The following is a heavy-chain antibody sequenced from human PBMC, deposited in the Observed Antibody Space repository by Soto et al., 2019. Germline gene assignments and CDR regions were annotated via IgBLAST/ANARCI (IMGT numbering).Heavy chain of an antibody. V-gene: IGHV4-39*01. Sequence: PSETLSLTCTVSGVSLNSGHYYWVWIRQSPGKGLAWIASIYYDESTYYNPSLKSRVTISTDKPKNQFSLTLKSVTTADTAVHYCGKVLIGATRHTDVDSWGQGALVTVSS. D-gene: IGHD2-15*01. J-gene: IGHJ4*02. CDR3: GKVLIGATRHTDVDS. CDR1: GVSLNSGHYY. CDR2: IYYDEST.